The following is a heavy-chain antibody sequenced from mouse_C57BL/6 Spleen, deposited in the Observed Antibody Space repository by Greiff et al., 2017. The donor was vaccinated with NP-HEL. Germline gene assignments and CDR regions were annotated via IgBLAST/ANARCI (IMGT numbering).Heavy chain of an antibody. V-gene: IGHV1-69*01. J-gene: IGHJ3*01. D-gene: IGHD4-1*01. CDR3: ARELGGGWFAY. CDR1: GYTFTSYW. CDR2: IEPSDSYT. Sequence: VQLQQPGAELVMPGASVKLSCKASGYTFTSYWMHWVKQRPGQGLEWIGEIEPSDSYTNYNQEFKGKGTLTVDKSASTAYMHMSILTCEGSAVYYCARELGGGWFAYWGQGTLVTVSA.